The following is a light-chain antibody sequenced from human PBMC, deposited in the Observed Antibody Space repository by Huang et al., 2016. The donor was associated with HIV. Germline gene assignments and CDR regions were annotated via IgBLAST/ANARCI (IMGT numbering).Light chain of an antibody. CDR1: QSVSSY. J-gene: IGKJ3*01. V-gene: IGKV3-11*01. Sequence: EIVLTQSPATLSLSPGERANLSCRASQSVSSYLAWYQQKPGQAPRLLMYDASNRASGIPARFSGSGSGTDFTLTISSLEPEDFAVYYCQQRSNWPVTFGPGTKVDIK. CDR3: QQRSNWPVT. CDR2: DAS.